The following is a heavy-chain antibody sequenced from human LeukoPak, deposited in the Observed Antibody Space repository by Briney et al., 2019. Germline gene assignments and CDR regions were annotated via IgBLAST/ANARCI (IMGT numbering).Heavy chain of an antibody. Sequence: ASVKVSCKASGYTFTGYYMHWVRQAPGQGLEWMGWINPNSGGTNYAQKLQGRVTMTTDTSTSTAYMELRSLRSDDTAVYYCARDLGGGVRASDAFDIWGQGTMVTVSS. V-gene: IGHV1-2*02. CDR2: INPNSGGT. CDR1: GYTFTGYY. D-gene: IGHD3-10*01. J-gene: IGHJ3*02. CDR3: ARDLGGGVRASDAFDI.